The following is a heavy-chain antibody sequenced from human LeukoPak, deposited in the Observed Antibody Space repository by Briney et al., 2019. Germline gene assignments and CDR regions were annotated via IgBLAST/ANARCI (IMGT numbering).Heavy chain of an antibody. CDR1: GFTFNSYG. CDR2: IWYDGSNK. CDR3: ARARTTRGFDY. J-gene: IGHJ4*02. D-gene: IGHD4-17*01. Sequence: GGSLRLSCAASGFTFNSYGIHWVRQAPGKGLEWVAFIWYDGSNKYYADSVKGRFTIFRDNSKNTLYLQMNSLRAEDTAVYYCARARTTRGFDYWGQGTLVTVSS. V-gene: IGHV3-33*01.